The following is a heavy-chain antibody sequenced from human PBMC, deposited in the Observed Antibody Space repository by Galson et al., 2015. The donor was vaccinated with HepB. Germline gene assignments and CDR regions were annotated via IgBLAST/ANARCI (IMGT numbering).Heavy chain of an antibody. CDR1: GYTFTSYA. CDR2: INTNTGNP. CDR3: ARTFFYSGSWDYAFDI. V-gene: IGHV7-4-1*02. D-gene: IGHD6-13*01. J-gene: IGHJ3*02. Sequence: SVKVSCKASGYTFTSYAMNWVRQAPGQGLEWMGWINTNTGNPTYAQGFTGRFVFSLDTSVSTAYLQISSLKAEDTAVYYCARTFFYSGSWDYAFDIWGQGTMVTVSS.